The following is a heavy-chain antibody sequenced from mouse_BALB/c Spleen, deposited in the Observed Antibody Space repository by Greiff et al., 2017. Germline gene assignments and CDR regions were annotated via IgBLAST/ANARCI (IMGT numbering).Heavy chain of an antibody. D-gene: IGHD2-10*01. J-gene: IGHJ4*01. CDR2: ISDGGSYT. V-gene: IGHV5-4*02. CDR1: GFTFSDYY. CDR3: ARELLHYAMDY. Sequence: EVKLMESGGGLVKPGGSLKLSCAASGFTFSDYYMYWVRQTPEKRLEWVATISDGGSYTYYPDSVKGRFTISRDNAKNNLYLQMSSLKSEDTAMYYCARELLHYAMDYWGQGTSVTVSS.